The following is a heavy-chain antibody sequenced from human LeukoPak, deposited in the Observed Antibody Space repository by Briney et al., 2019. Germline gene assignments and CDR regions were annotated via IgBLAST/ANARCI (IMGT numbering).Heavy chain of an antibody. D-gene: IGHD1-26*01. Sequence: PGGSLRLSCGASGFIFSTYAMTWVRQAPGKGLEWVSAISASGGSTYYADSVKGRFTISRDNSNNTVYLQMNSLRAEDTAVYYCAKDRGSWGQGTLVTVSS. CDR2: ISASGGST. J-gene: IGHJ5*02. CDR1: GFIFSTYA. CDR3: AKDRGS. V-gene: IGHV3-23*01.